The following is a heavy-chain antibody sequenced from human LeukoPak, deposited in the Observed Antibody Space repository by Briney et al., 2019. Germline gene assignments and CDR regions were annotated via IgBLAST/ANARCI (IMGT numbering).Heavy chain of an antibody. V-gene: IGHV3-23*01. J-gene: IGHJ5*02. CDR3: AKDLPDSSGYYDSVDWFDP. CDR1: GFTFSSYA. CDR2: ISSSGGST. D-gene: IGHD3-22*01. Sequence: PGGSLRLSCAASGFTFSSYAMSWVRQAPGKGLEWVSAISSSGGSTYYADSVKGRFAISRDNSKNTLYLQMNSLRAEDTAVYYCAKDLPDSSGYYDSVDWFDPWGQGSLVTVSS.